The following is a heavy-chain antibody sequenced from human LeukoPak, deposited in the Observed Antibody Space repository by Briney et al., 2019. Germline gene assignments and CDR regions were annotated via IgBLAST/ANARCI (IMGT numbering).Heavy chain of an antibody. J-gene: IGHJ4*02. V-gene: IGHV3-7*04. CDR2: IKQDGSEK. Sequence: GGSLRLSCAASGFSFSTYWMSWVRQAPGKGLKWVANIKQDGSEKYYVDSVKGRFTISRDNAKNSLYLQMNSLRVEDTAVYYCARAWSYSTGWYNYWGQGTLVTVSS. CDR3: ARAWSYSTGWYNY. CDR1: GFSFSTYW. D-gene: IGHD6-19*01.